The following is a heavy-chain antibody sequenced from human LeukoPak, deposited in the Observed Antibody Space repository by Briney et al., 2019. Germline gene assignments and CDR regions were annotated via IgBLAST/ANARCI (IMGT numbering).Heavy chain of an antibody. Sequence: SQTLSLTCTVSGGSISSGSYYWSWIRQPAGKGLEWIGRIYTSGSTNYNPSLKSRVTISVGTSKNQFSLKLSSVTAADTAVYYCARDPLGIAVAGSFYYYYYGMDVWGQGTTVTVSS. V-gene: IGHV4-61*02. D-gene: IGHD6-19*01. CDR1: GGSISSGSYY. J-gene: IGHJ6*02. CDR2: IYTSGST. CDR3: ARDPLGIAVAGSFYYYYYGMDV.